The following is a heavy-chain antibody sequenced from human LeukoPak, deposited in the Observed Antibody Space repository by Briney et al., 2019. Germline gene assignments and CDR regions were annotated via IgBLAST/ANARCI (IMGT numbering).Heavy chain of an antibody. CDR3: AKDPHGAFDI. Sequence: GGSLRLSCAASGFTINSYGMHWVRQAPGKGLEWVAFIWYDGSNKYYADSVKGRFTISRDNSKNTLYLQMNSLRAEDTAVYYCAKDPHGAFDIWGQGTMVTVSS. CDR2: IWYDGSNK. V-gene: IGHV3-30*02. CDR1: GFTINSYG. J-gene: IGHJ3*02.